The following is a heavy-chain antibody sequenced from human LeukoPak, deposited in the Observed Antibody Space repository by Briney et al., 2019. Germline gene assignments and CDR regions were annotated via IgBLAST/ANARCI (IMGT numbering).Heavy chain of an antibody. V-gene: IGHV5-51*01. CDR1: GYIFSTYR. CDR2: IYPGDSDT. D-gene: IGHD3-10*01. J-gene: IGHJ1*01. CDR3: ARRRYYGSGDFDL. Sequence: GESLRISCKASGYIFSTYRLAWVRHMSGKGLEWMGVIYPGDSDTTYSPSLQGQVTISVDTSLTTVYLQWSSLRPSDTAIYYCARRRYYGSGDFDLWGQGTLVTVSS.